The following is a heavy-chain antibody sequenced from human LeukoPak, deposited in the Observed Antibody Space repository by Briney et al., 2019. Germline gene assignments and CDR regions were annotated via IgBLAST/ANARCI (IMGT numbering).Heavy chain of an antibody. Sequence: SCKASGYTFTGYYMHRVRQAPGKGLEWVAVISYDGRQKYYGDSVKGRFTISRDNPKNTLYLQMNSLRDDDTAVYYCARVFLERLTSGYFDNWGQGTLVTVSP. CDR2: ISYDGRQK. CDR3: ARVFLERLTSGYFDN. J-gene: IGHJ4*02. D-gene: IGHD3-3*01. CDR1: GYTFTGYY. V-gene: IGHV3-30-3*01.